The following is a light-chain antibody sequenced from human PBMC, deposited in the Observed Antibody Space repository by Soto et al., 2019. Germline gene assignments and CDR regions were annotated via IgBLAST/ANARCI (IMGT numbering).Light chain of an antibody. CDR3: QQYGSSPT. Sequence: EIVLTQSPGTLSLSPGERATLSCRASQSVSSSYLAWYQQKPGQAPRLLIYGASSRATGIPDRFSDSGSGTDFTLTISRREPEGFAVYYCQQYGSSPTFGQGTKVEIK. CDR1: QSVSSSY. CDR2: GAS. J-gene: IGKJ1*01. V-gene: IGKV3-20*01.